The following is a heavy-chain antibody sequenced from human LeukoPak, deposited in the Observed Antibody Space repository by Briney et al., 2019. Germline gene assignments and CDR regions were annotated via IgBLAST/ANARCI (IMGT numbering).Heavy chain of an antibody. J-gene: IGHJ4*02. CDR1: GVSISSGSYY. CDR2: IYTSGST. D-gene: IGHD3-22*01. Sequence: SETLSLTCTVSGVSISSGSYYWSWIRQPAGKGLEWIGRIYTSGSTNYNPSLKSRVTISVDTSKNQFSLKLSSVTAADTAVYYCARGDYDSSGYYEVYFDYWGQGTLVTVSS. CDR3: ARGDYDSSGYYEVYFDY. V-gene: IGHV4-61*02.